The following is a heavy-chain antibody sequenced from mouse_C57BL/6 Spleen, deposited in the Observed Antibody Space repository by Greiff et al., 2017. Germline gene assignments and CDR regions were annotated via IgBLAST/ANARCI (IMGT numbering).Heavy chain of an antibody. Sequence: DVKLVESGGDLVKPGGSLKLSCAASGFTFSSYGMSWVRQTPDKRLEWVATISSGGSYTYYPDSVKGRFTISRDNAKNTLYLQMSSLKSEDTAMYYCARLSLSGGDRYYFDYWGQGTTLTVSS. D-gene: IGHD6-2*01. V-gene: IGHV5-6*02. J-gene: IGHJ2*01. CDR3: ARLSLSGGDRYYFDY. CDR1: GFTFSSYG. CDR2: ISSGGSYT.